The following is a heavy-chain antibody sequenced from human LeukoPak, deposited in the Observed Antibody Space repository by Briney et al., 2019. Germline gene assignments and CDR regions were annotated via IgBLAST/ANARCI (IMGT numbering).Heavy chain of an antibody. D-gene: IGHD3-22*01. CDR2: IKSKTDGGTT. J-gene: IGHJ4*02. V-gene: IGHV3-15*01. CDR1: GFTFSNAW. Sequence: GSLRLSCAASGFTFSNAWMSWVRQAPGKGLEWVGRIKSKTDGGTTDYAAPVKGRFTISRDDSKNTLYLQMNSLKTEDTAVYYCTTVNRYDSSGYFYWGQGTLVTASS. CDR3: TTVNRYDSSGYFY.